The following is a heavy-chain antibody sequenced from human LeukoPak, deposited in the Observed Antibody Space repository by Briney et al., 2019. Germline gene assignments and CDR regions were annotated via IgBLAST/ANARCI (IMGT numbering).Heavy chain of an antibody. V-gene: IGHV4-39*01. CDR1: GGSISSSSYY. D-gene: IGHD3-9*01. Sequence: SETVSLTGTVSGGSISSSSYYWRWIRQPPGRVLEWIGSIYYSGSTYYNPSLKSRATISVDTSKNQFSLKLSSVTAADTAVYYCARNFYWLSPEPSVDYWGQGTLVTVSS. J-gene: IGHJ4*02. CDR3: ARNFYWLSPEPSVDY. CDR2: IYYSGST.